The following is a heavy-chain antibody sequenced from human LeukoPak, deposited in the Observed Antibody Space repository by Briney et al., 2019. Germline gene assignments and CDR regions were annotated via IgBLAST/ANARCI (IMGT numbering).Heavy chain of an antibody. V-gene: IGHV3-21*04. CDR2: ISSSSSYI. CDR1: GFTFSSYS. CDR3: ARSELGGDYSNREYYFDY. D-gene: IGHD4-11*01. J-gene: IGHJ4*02. Sequence: PGGSLRLSCAASGFTFSSYSMNWVRQAPGKGLEWVSSISSSSSYIYYADSVKGRFTISRDNAKNSLYLQMNSLRAEDTAVYYCARSELGGDYSNREYYFDYWGQGTLVTVSS.